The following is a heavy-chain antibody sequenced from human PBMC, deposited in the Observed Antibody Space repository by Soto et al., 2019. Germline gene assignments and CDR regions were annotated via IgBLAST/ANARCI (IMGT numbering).Heavy chain of an antibody. V-gene: IGHV4-59*01. J-gene: IGHJ5*02. CDR1: AGSITTSY. D-gene: IGHD3-22*01. Sequence: SETLSLTCTVSAGSITTSYWSWIRQPLGKALEWIGYISYRGSTNYNPSLKSRLTISIDTSKSQISLKLTSMTTADTAVYYCASSGIVGSEVNTWFDPWGQGTLVTVS. CDR2: ISYRGST. CDR3: ASSGIVGSEVNTWFDP.